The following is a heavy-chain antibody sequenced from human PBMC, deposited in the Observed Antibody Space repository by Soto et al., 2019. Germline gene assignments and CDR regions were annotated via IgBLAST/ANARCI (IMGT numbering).Heavy chain of an antibody. CDR1: GGSFKSGSYS. J-gene: IGHJ4*02. Sequence: SETLSLTCTVSGGSFKSGSYSWSWIRQPPGKGLEWIGYVYHTGRTSYNPSLKSRVSISMDTSKNQFSLNLDSVTAADKAVYLCATDFAYFDSWGQGTLVTVSS. D-gene: IGHD3-3*01. CDR2: VYHTGRT. CDR3: ATDFAYFDS. V-gene: IGHV4-61*01.